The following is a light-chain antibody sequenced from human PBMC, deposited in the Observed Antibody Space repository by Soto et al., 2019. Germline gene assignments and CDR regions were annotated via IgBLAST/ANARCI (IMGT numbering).Light chain of an antibody. CDR3: QQYATSPTT. V-gene: IGKV3-20*01. CDR2: GTS. Sequence: EIVLTQSPDTLSLSPGERATVSCRASQSVDSYLAWYQLKPGQAPRLLIYGTSSRATGTPGRFSGSGSGTDFTLSISRVEPEDFAVYYCQQYATSPTTFGQGARLDNK. CDR1: QSVDSY. J-gene: IGKJ5*01.